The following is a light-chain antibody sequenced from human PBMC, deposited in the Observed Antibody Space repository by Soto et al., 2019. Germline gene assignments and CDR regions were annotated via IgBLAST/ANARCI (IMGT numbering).Light chain of an antibody. CDR1: QSISSW. Sequence: DIQMTQSPSTLSASVGDRVTITCRASQSISSWLAWYQQKPGKAPKLLIYDASSLESGVPSRFSGSGSGTEFTRTISSLQPDDFATYYCQQYNSYSTFGQGTKVDIK. V-gene: IGKV1-5*01. J-gene: IGKJ1*01. CDR3: QQYNSYST. CDR2: DAS.